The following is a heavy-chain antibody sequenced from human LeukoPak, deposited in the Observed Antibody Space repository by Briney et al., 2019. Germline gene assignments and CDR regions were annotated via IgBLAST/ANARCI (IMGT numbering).Heavy chain of an antibody. V-gene: IGHV1-8*01. CDR3: ARGIRHYGSGSYYISNY. CDR1: GYTFTSYD. D-gene: IGHD3-10*01. J-gene: IGHJ4*02. Sequence: ASVKVSCKASGYTFTSYDINWVRQATGQGLEWMGWMNPNSGNTGYAQKFQGRVTMTRNTSISTAYMELSSLRSEDTAVYYCARGIRHYGSGSYYISNYWGQGTLVTVSS. CDR2: MNPNSGNT.